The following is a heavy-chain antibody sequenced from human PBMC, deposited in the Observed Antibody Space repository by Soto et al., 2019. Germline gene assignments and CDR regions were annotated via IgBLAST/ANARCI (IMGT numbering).Heavy chain of an antibody. Sequence: QMQLQESGPGLVKPSQTLSLTCTVSGGSISIGVYYWNWIRQHPGKGLEWIGYTYHTGSTHYNPSLESQVTISVDPSKNQFSLKLSSVTAADTAVYYCARIGNPDASLYFDYWGQGTLVTVSS. D-gene: IGHD2-2*01. V-gene: IGHV4-31*01. J-gene: IGHJ4*02. CDR2: TYHTGST. CDR3: ARIGNPDASLYFDY. CDR1: GGSISIGVYY.